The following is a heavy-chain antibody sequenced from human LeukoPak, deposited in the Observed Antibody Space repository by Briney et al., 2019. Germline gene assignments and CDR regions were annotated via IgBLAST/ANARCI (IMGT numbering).Heavy chain of an antibody. CDR3: ARSSSDAFDI. D-gene: IGHD6-6*01. Sequence: ASVKVSCKASGGTFSSYAISWVRQAPGQGLEWMGGIIPIFGTANYAQKFQGRVTITRDTSASTAYMELSSLRSEDTAVYYCARSSSDAFDIWGQGTMVTVSS. V-gene: IGHV1-69*05. CDR2: IIPIFGTA. CDR1: GGTFSSYA. J-gene: IGHJ3*02.